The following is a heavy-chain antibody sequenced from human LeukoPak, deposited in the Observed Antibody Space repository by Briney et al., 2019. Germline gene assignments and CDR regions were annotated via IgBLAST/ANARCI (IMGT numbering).Heavy chain of an antibody. CDR3: AREGVYSSGWSAYYYDSSGYGHLDY. D-gene: IGHD3-22*01. Sequence: GKSLRLSCAASGFTFSSYAMHWVRQAPGKGLEWEAVISYDGSNKYYADSVKGRFTISRDNSKNTLYLQMNSLRAEDTAVYYCAREGVYSSGWSAYYYDSSGYGHLDYWGQGTLVTVSS. V-gene: IGHV3-30*04. CDR2: ISYDGSNK. CDR1: GFTFSSYA. J-gene: IGHJ4*02.